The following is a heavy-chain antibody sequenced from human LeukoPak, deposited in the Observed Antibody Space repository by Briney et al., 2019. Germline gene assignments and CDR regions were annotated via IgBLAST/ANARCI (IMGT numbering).Heavy chain of an antibody. D-gene: IGHD2-2*01. J-gene: IGHJ5*02. V-gene: IGHV3-23*01. Sequence: PGGSLRLSCAASGFTFSSYAMSWVRQAPGKGLEWVSAISGSGGSTYYADSVKGRFTISRDNSKNTLYLQMNSLRAEDTAVYYCARDAGYCSSTSCYSWFDPWGQGTLVTVSS. CDR3: ARDAGYCSSTSCYSWFDP. CDR1: GFTFSSYA. CDR2: ISGSGGST.